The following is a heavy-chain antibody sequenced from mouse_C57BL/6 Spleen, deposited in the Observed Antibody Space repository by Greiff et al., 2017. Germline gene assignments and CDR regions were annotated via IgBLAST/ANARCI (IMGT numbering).Heavy chain of an antibody. J-gene: IGHJ1*03. Sequence: EVQGVESGAELVKPGASVKLSCTASGFNIKDYYMHWVKQRTEQGLEWIGRIDPEDGETKYAPKFQGKATITADTSSNTAYLQLSSLTSEDTAVYYCARRYYGSSSYWYFDVWGTGTTVTVSS. CDR2: IDPEDGET. D-gene: IGHD1-1*01. V-gene: IGHV14-2*01. CDR1: GFNIKDYY. CDR3: ARRYYGSSSYWYFDV.